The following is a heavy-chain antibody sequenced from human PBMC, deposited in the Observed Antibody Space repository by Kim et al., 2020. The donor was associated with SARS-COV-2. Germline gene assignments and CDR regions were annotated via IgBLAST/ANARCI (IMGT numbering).Heavy chain of an antibody. V-gene: IGHV3-11*01. CDR3: ARSPDYGDSVVS. CDR2: ISGTGANK. D-gene: IGHD4-17*01. J-gene: IGHJ4*02. Sequence: GGSLRLSCTASGFDFSDYFMTWIRQAPGKGMEWISHISGTGANKVSADSVKGRFTISRDNDRNSIYLHMSNVRVDDTAIFYCARSPDYGDSVVSWGQRTLGTVAP. CDR1: GFDFSDYF.